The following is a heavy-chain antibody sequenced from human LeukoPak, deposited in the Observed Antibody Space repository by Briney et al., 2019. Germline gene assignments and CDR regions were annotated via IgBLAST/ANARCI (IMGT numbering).Heavy chain of an antibody. V-gene: IGHV5-51*01. CDR2: IYPGDSDT. CDR3: ARHRDTSGIPMVRGGGLYHYYYMDV. D-gene: IGHD3-10*01. CDR1: GYSFTSYW. J-gene: IGHJ6*03. Sequence: GESLKISCKGSGYSFTSYWIGWVRQMPGKGLEWMGIIYPGDSDTRYSPSFQGQVTISADKSIITAYLQWSSLKASDTAMYYCARHRDTSGIPMVRGGGLYHYYYMDVWGKGTTVTISS.